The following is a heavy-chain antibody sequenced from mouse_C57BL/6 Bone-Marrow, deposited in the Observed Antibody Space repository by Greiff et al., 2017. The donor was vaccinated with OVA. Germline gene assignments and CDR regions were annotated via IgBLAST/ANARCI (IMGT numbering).Heavy chain of an antibody. D-gene: IGHD1-1*01. CDR3: ARGDPLRDYAMDY. V-gene: IGHV7-1*01. Sequence: EVKLMESGGGLVQSGRSLRLSCATSGFTFSDFYMEWVRQAPGKGLEWIAASRNKANDYTTEYSASVKGRFIVSRDTSQSILYLQMNALRAEDTAIYYCARGDPLRDYAMDYWGQGTSVTVSS. J-gene: IGHJ4*01. CDR1: GFTFSDFY. CDR2: SRNKANDYTT.